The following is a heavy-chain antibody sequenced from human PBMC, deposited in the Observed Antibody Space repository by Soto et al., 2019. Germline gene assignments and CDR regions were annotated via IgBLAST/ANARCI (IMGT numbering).Heavy chain of an antibody. D-gene: IGHD6-13*01. J-gene: IGHJ3*02. CDR3: AKDSSSWPDAFDI. V-gene: IGHV3-9*01. CDR2: ISWNSGSI. Sequence: GGSLRLSCAASGFTFDDYAMHWVRQAPGKGLEWVSGISWNSGSIGYADSVKGRFTISRDNAKNSLYLQMNSLRAEDTALYYCAKDSSSWPDAFDIWGQGTMVTVSS. CDR1: GFTFDDYA.